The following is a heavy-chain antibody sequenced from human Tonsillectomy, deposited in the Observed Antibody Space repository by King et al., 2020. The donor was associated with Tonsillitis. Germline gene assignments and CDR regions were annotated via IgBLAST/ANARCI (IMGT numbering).Heavy chain of an antibody. J-gene: IGHJ5*02. CDR1: GGSFSAYY. V-gene: IGHV4-34*01. CDR3: ARGDFDP. CDR2: INHSGST. Sequence: VQLPQWGAGLLKPSETLSLTCAVYGGSFSAYYWSWIRQPPGKGLEWIGEINHSGSTNYNPSLKSRVSISVDTSKNQFSLNLSSVTAADTAVYYCARGDFDPWGQGILVTISS.